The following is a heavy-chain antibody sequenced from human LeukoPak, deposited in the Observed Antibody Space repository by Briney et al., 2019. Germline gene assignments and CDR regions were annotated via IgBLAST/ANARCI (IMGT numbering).Heavy chain of an antibody. CDR2: IYHSGST. CDR3: ARERVRVPAATHAFDI. V-gene: IGHV4-30-2*01. D-gene: IGHD2-2*01. J-gene: IGHJ3*02. CDR1: GGSISSGGYY. Sequence: PSQTLSLTCTVSGGSISSGGYYWSWIRQPPGKGLERIGYIYHSGSTYYNPSLKSRVTISVDRSKNQFSLKLSSVTAADTAVYYCARERVRVPAATHAFDIWGQGTMVTVSS.